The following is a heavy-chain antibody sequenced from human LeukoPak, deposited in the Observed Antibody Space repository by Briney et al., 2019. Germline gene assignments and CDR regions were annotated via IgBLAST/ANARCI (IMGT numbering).Heavy chain of an antibody. J-gene: IGHJ1*01. Sequence: ASVKVSCKASGFTFTSSAVQWVRQARGQRLEWIGWIVVGSGNTNYAQKLQERVTITRDMSTTTAYMELSSLRSEDTAVYYCAADLGDVVVTGFQHWGQGTLVTVSS. CDR1: GFTFTSSA. D-gene: IGHD2-21*02. CDR2: IVVGSGNT. V-gene: IGHV1-58*01. CDR3: AADLGDVVVTGFQH.